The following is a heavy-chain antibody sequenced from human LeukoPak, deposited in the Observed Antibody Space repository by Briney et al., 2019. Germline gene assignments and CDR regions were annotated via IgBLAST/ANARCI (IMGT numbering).Heavy chain of an antibody. Sequence: GGSLRLSCAASGFTFSSYAMSWVRHAPGKGLEWVSAISGSGGSTYYADSVKGRFTISRGNSKNTLYLQMNSLRAEDTAVYYCAKSSVARPRYYYYYMDVWGKGTTVTVSS. CDR3: AKSSVARPRYYYYYMDV. V-gene: IGHV3-23*01. D-gene: IGHD2-15*01. J-gene: IGHJ6*03. CDR1: GFTFSSYA. CDR2: ISGSGGST.